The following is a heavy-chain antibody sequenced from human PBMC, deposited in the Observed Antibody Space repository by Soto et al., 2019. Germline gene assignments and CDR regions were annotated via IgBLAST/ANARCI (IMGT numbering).Heavy chain of an antibody. CDR2: INAGNGNT. CDR1: GYTFSNYA. CDR3: AKGGNIAVVVADYGMDV. V-gene: IGHV1-3*01. J-gene: IGHJ6*02. D-gene: IGHD2-15*01. Sequence: ASVKVCCMASGYTFSNYALHWVRHAPGQRLEWMGWINAGNGNTKCSQKFQDRVTITRDTSASTAYMELGSLRSEDTAVYYCAKGGNIAVVVADYGMDVWGQGTTVTVSS.